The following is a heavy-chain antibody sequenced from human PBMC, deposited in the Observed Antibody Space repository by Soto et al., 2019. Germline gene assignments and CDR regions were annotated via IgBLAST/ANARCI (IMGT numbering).Heavy chain of an antibody. CDR3: ARRGYGGTLDY. Sequence: GSVKVACKASGYTFTSYYMHWVRQAPGQGLEWMGIINPSCGSTSYAQKFQGRVTMTRDTSTSTVYMELSSLRSEDTAVYYCARRGYGGTLDYWGQGTLDTVTS. V-gene: IGHV1-46*01. D-gene: IGHD4-17*01. CDR2: INPSCGST. J-gene: IGHJ4*02. CDR1: GYTFTSYY.